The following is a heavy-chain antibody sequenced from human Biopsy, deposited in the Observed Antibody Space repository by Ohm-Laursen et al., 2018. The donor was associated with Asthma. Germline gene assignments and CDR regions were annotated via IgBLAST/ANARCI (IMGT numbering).Heavy chain of an antibody. J-gene: IGHJ4*02. Sequence: SSVKVSCKSLGGTFNTYVIGWVRQAPGQGLEWMGGINSVLGTTTYPQKFQDRVTITADDSTSTVYMELNSLRSEDTAVYYCARKAGSCISRTCYSLDFWGQGTLVTVSS. CDR3: ARKAGSCISRTCYSLDF. V-gene: IGHV1-69*01. D-gene: IGHD2-2*01. CDR2: INSVLGTT. CDR1: GGTFNTYV.